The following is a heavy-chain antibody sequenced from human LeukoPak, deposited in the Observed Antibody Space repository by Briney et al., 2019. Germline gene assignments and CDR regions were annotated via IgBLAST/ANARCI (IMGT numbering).Heavy chain of an antibody. V-gene: IGHV3-7*05. CDR3: ARVRRGYFDY. D-gene: IGHD3-10*01. Sequence: GGSLRLSCAASGFTFSSLWMSWVRQAPGKGLEWVANIKEDGSGKYYVDSLKGRFTVSRDNAENSLYLQMNSLRAEDTAVYYCARVRRGYFDYWGQGTLVTVSS. CDR2: IKEDGSGK. J-gene: IGHJ4*02. CDR1: GFTFSSLW.